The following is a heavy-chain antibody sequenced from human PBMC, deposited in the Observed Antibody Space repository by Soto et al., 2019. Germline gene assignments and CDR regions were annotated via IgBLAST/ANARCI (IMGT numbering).Heavy chain of an antibody. D-gene: IGHD3-22*01. CDR2: INAGNGNT. V-gene: IGHV1-3*01. Sequence: ASVKVSCKASGYTFTSYAMHWVRQAPGQRLEWMGWINAGNGNTKYSQKFQGRVTITRDTSASTAYMELSSLRSEDTAVYYCDGEYHYDSSGYYPSAFDIWGQGTMVTVSS. CDR1: GYTFTSYA. CDR3: DGEYHYDSSGYYPSAFDI. J-gene: IGHJ3*02.